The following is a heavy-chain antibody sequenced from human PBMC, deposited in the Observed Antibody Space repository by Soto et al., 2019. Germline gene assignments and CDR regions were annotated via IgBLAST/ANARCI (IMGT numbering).Heavy chain of an antibody. Sequence: SVKVSCKASGFTFTSSAVQWVRQARGQRLEWIGWIVVGSGNTNYAQKFQERVTITRDMSTSTAYVELSSLRSEDTAVYYCAADLYDYYDSSGYYPYWGQGTLVTVSS. CDR3: AADLYDYYDSSGYYPY. CDR1: GFTFTSSA. V-gene: IGHV1-58*01. D-gene: IGHD3-22*01. CDR2: IVVGSGNT. J-gene: IGHJ4*02.